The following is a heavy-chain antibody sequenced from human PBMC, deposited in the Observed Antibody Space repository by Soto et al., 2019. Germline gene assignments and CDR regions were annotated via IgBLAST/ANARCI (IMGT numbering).Heavy chain of an antibody. J-gene: IGHJ3*02. Sequence: QLHLVQSGAVVKKPGASVTVSCSASGYPVTAYYMHWVRQAPGRGLEWMGGINPATGAAKYTQTFRGRVTMTGDTSTSAVFMELVGLTSEDTAVFYCARGAGVGVASSAAFEMWGQGTLVTVSS. CDR3: ARGAGVGVASSAAFEM. V-gene: IGHV1-2*02. CDR2: INPATGAA. CDR1: GYPVTAYY. D-gene: IGHD3-3*01.